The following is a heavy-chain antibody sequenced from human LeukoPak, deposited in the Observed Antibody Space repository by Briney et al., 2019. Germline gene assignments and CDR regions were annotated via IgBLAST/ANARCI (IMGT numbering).Heavy chain of an antibody. V-gene: IGHV4-59*01. J-gene: IGHJ4*02. Sequence: SETLSLTCTISGGSISNYYGSWLRQPPGKALELIGYISYSGFTRYHPSLQSRVTISVDTSKNQFSLKLSSVTAADTAMYYCARSAVATAAGLDYWGQGTLVTVSS. CDR3: ARSAVATAAGLDY. CDR2: ISYSGFT. D-gene: IGHD4-23*01. CDR1: GGSISNYY.